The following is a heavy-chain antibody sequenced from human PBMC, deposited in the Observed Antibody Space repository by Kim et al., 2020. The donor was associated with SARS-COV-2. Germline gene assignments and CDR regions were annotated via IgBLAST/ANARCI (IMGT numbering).Heavy chain of an antibody. Sequence: SETLSLTCTVSGGSISSYYWSWIRQPPGKGLEWIGYIYYSGSTNYNPSLKSRVTISVDTSKNQFSLKLSSVTAAYTAVYYCARARGDFWSGYLFDLWGRGTLVTVSS. J-gene: IGHJ2*01. V-gene: IGHV4-59*01. CDR3: ARARGDFWSGYLFDL. CDR1: GGSISSYY. D-gene: IGHD3-3*01. CDR2: IYYSGST.